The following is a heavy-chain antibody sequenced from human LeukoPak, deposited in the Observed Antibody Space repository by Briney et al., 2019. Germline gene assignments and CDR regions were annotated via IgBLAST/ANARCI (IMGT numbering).Heavy chain of an antibody. CDR2: IYYSGSV. V-gene: IGHV4-39*01. J-gene: IGHJ3*02. CDR3: VRQGSGGRALDI. Sequence: SETLSLTCSVSGGSISGSTYYWGWIRQPPGKGLEWIGSIYYSGSVNYNPSLKTRVTISADTSKNQLSLKLTSVTAADTALYYCVRQGSGGRALDIWGQGTMVTVSS. CDR1: GGSISGSTYY.